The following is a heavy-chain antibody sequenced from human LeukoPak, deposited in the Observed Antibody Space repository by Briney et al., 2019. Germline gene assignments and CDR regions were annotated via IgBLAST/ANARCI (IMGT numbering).Heavy chain of an antibody. V-gene: IGHV4-59*01. CDR3: ARVTDWNDLDY. CDR1: GGSISSYY. D-gene: IGHD1-1*01. Sequence: SQTLSLTCTVSGGSISSYYWSWIRQFPGKGLEWIGYINYSGSTNYNPSLKSRVTISVDTSKNQLSLKLTSVTAADTAVYYCARVTDWNDLDYWGQGTLVTVSS. CDR2: INYSGST. J-gene: IGHJ4*02.